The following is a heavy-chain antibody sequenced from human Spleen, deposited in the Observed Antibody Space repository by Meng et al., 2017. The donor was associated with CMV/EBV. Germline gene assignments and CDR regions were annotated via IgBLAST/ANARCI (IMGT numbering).Heavy chain of an antibody. Sequence: ESLKISCAASGFMFNTYSMNWVRQAPGKGLEWIGHICTTGTTHYNPSLKSRVTMSVDSSKNQFSLNLSSVTAADTALYYCARERAPYHDFWSGIYNNDYYGLDIWGQGTAVTVSS. CDR2: ICTTGTT. D-gene: IGHD3-3*01. CDR3: ARERAPYHDFWSGIYNNDYYGLDI. V-gene: IGHV4-4*07. J-gene: IGHJ6*02. CDR1: GFMFNTYS.